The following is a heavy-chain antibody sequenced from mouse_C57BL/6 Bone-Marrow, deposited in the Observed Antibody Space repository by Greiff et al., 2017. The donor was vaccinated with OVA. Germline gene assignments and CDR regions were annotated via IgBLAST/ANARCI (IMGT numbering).Heavy chain of an antibody. CDR3: ARREYGSSLYIDY. CDR1: GYTFTVHT. J-gene: IGHJ2*01. D-gene: IGHD1-1*01. CDR2: VYPRDGST. Sequence: QVQLKESDAELVKPGASVKISCKVSGYTFTVHTIHWMKQRPEQGLECIGYVYPRDGSTKYKEKFKVKATLTADKSSSTADMQLNSLTSGDSAVYLCARREYGSSLYIDYGGQGTILTVSS. V-gene: IGHV1-78*01.